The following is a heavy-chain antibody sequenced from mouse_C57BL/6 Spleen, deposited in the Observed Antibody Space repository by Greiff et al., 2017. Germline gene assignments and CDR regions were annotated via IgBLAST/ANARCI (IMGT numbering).Heavy chain of an antibody. V-gene: IGHV6-3*01. D-gene: IGHD1-1*01. J-gene: IGHJ3*01. Sequence: EVHLVESGGGLVQPGGSMKLSCVASGFTFSNYWMNWVRQSPEKGLEWVAQIRLKSDNYATHYAESVKGRFTISRDDSKSSVYLQMNNLRAEDTGIYYCTGPSYYYGSSSWFAYWGQGTLVTVSA. CDR2: IRLKSDNYAT. CDR1: GFTFSNYW. CDR3: TGPSYYYGSSSWFAY.